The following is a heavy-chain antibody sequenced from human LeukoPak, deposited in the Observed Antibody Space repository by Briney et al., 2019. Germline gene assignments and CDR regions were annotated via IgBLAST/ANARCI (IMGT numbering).Heavy chain of an antibody. Sequence: GGSLRLSCAASGFTFSSYGMHWVRQAPGKGLEYVSAISSNGGSTYYANSVRGKFTISRDNSKNTLYLQMGSLRAEDMAVYYCARDQCSTTSCYRAFDIWGQGTMVTVSS. J-gene: IGHJ3*02. CDR3: ARDQCSTTSCYRAFDI. V-gene: IGHV3-64*01. CDR1: GFTFSSYG. D-gene: IGHD2-2*01. CDR2: ISSNGGST.